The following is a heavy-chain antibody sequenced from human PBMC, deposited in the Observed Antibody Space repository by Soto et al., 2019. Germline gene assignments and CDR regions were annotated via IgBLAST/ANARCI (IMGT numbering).Heavy chain of an antibody. CDR2: IRGDGSKK. CDR1: GFTFSGDW. D-gene: IGHD5-12*01. J-gene: IGHJ4*02. CDR3: TRDYNGYA. V-gene: IGHV3-7*01. Sequence: GGSLRLSCAASGFTFSGDWMAWVRQAPGKGLEWVANIRGDGSKKNYLDSARGRFTISRDNAKNSLYLEMNSLRVEDTGLYYCTRDYNGYAWGQGTLVTVSS.